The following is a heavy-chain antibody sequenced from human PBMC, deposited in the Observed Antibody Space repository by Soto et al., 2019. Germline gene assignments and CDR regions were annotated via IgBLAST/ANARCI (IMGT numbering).Heavy chain of an antibody. D-gene: IGHD3-3*01. CDR1: GYTFTSYG. CDR2: ISAYNGNT. V-gene: IGHV1-18*01. J-gene: IGHJ6*03. CDR3: ARAPQNATYYDFWSGYYRNYYYYMDV. Sequence: QVQLVQSGAEVKKPGASVKVSCKASGYTFTSYGISWVRQAPGQGLEWMGWISAYNGNTNYAQKLQGRVTMTTDTSTSTAYMALRSLRSDDTAVYYCARAPQNATYYDFWSGYYRNYYYYMDVWGKGTTVTVSS.